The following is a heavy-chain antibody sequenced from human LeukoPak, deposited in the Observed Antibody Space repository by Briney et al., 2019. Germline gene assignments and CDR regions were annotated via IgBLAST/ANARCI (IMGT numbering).Heavy chain of an antibody. CDR1: GGSISSSSYY. CDR2: IYYSGST. J-gene: IGHJ4*02. Sequence: ASETLSLTCTVSGGSISSSSYYWGWIRQPPGKGLEWIGSIYYSGSTYYNPSLKSRVTISVDTSKNQFSLKLSSVTAADTAVYYCARLWRGIAAAGNWGQGTLVTVSS. CDR3: ARLWRGIAAAGN. V-gene: IGHV4-39*01. D-gene: IGHD6-13*01.